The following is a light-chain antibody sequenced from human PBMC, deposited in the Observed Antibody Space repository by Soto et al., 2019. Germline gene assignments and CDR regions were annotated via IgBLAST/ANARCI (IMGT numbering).Light chain of an antibody. V-gene: IGKV3-15*01. Sequence: EIVMTQPPATLSVSPGERATLSCRASQSVSSNLAWYQQKPGQAPRLLIYGASTRATGIPARFSGSGSGTEFTLTISSLQSEDFAVYYCQQYNNWHTFGQGTKVEIK. CDR2: GAS. CDR3: QQYNNWHT. J-gene: IGKJ1*01. CDR1: QSVSSN.